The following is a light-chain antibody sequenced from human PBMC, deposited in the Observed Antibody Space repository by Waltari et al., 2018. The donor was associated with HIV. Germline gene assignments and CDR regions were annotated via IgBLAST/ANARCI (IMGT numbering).Light chain of an antibody. V-gene: IGLV1-44*01. CDR3: AAWDANLNGRL. Sequence: QSVLTQSPSASATPGQRVPIPCSGSISTIGGNPVRWYQHLPGTAPKLLIYSNNQRPSGVPDRFSGSKSGTSASLAISGLQSEDEADYYCAAWDANLNGRLFGGGTKLTVL. CDR1: ISTIGGNP. CDR2: SNN. J-gene: IGLJ2*01.